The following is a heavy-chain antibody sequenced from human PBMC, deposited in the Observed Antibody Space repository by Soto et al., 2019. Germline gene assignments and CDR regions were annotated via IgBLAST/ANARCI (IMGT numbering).Heavy chain of an antibody. Sequence: GGSLRLSCAASGFTFSSYGMHWVRQAPGKGLEWVAVIWYDGSNKYYADSVKGRFTISRDNSKNTLYLQMNSLRAEDTAVYYCAREEYCGGDCYSGTYFDYWGQGTLVTVSS. V-gene: IGHV3-33*01. D-gene: IGHD2-21*02. CDR2: IWYDGSNK. CDR1: GFTFSSYG. CDR3: AREEYCGGDCYSGTYFDY. J-gene: IGHJ4*02.